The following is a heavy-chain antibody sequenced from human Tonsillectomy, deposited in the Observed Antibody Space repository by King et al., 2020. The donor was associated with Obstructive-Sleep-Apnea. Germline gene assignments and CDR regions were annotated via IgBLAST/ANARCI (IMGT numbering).Heavy chain of an antibody. CDR1: GFTFSNYA. CDR3: AKRVDTAMVFDY. J-gene: IGHJ4*02. D-gene: IGHD5-18*01. Sequence: EVQLVESGGGLVQPGGSLRLSCAASGFTFSNYAMSWVRQAPGKGLEWVSAINTGGGTTYYADSVKGRFSISRDNSKNTLYLQMNSLRAEDTAVYYCAKRVDTAMVFDYWGQGTLVTVSS. V-gene: IGHV3-23*04. CDR2: INTGGGTT.